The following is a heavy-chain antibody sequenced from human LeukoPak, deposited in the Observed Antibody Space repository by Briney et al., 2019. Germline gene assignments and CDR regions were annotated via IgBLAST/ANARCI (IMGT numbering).Heavy chain of an antibody. CDR2: IYTSGNT. D-gene: IGHD6-13*01. CDR1: GGSISSYY. Sequence: PSETLSLTCTVSGGSISSYYWSWIRQPAGKGLEWIGRIYTSGNTNYNPSLKSRVTISVDTSKNQFSLKLSSVTAADTAVYYCARTTEAHSWRTRYYDYYMDVWGKGTTVTVSS. V-gene: IGHV4-4*07. CDR3: ARTTEAHSWRTRYYDYYMDV. J-gene: IGHJ6*03.